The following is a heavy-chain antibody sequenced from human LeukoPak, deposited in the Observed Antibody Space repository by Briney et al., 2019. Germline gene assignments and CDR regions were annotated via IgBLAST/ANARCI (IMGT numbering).Heavy chain of an antibody. D-gene: IGHD6-13*01. V-gene: IGHV4-59*01. Sequence: SETLSLTCSVSSGSISTFYWSWIRQPPGKGPEWIGFIYYSGTTNYNPSLKSRATILIDTSKNQFSLKLRSVTAADTAVYYCATQPAGPASWFDPWGQGTLVTVSP. CDR2: IYYSGTT. CDR1: SGSISTFY. J-gene: IGHJ5*02. CDR3: ATQPAGPASWFDP.